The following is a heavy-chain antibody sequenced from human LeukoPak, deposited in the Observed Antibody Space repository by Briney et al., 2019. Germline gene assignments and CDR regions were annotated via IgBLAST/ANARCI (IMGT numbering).Heavy chain of an antibody. CDR1: GFTFSDYS. Sequence: HAGGSLRLSCAASGFTFSDYSMNWVRQAPGKGLEWVSYIGRNISAIYYADSVRGRVTVSRDNAKNSLYLQMNSLRAEDTAVYYCARSFYYYDSDYWGQGTLVTVSS. V-gene: IGHV3-48*04. CDR2: IGRNISAI. CDR3: ARSFYYYDSDY. J-gene: IGHJ4*02. D-gene: IGHD3-22*01.